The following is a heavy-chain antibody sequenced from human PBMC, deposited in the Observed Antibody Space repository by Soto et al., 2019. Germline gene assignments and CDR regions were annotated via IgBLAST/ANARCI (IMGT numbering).Heavy chain of an antibody. J-gene: IGHJ4*02. CDR1: GFTFDDYA. D-gene: IGHD5-12*01. Sequence: EVQLVESGGGLVQPGRSLRLSCAASGFTFDDYAMHWVRQAPGKGLEWVSGISWNSGSIGYADSVKGRFTISRDIAKNSLYLQMNSLRAEDTALYYCAKDMGDSGYDSVDYWGQGTLVTVSS. CDR2: ISWNSGSI. V-gene: IGHV3-9*01. CDR3: AKDMGDSGYDSVDY.